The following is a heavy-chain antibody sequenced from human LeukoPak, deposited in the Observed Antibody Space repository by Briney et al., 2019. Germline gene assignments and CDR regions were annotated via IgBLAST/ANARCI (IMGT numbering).Heavy chain of an antibody. CDR1: GFTISSNS. J-gene: IGHJ6*03. V-gene: IGHV3-21*01. Sequence: GGSLRLSCAASGFTISSNSMNWVRQAPGKGLEWVSSISSTSSYMYYAESLKGRFTISRDNAKNSLYLQMNSLRAEDTAVYYCARAPLRGGYYYYYMDVWGKGTTVTVSS. CDR2: ISSTSSYM. D-gene: IGHD3-16*01. CDR3: ARAPLRGGYYYYYMDV.